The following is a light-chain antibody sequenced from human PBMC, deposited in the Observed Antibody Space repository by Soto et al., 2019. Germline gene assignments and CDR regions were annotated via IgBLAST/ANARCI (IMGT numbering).Light chain of an antibody. CDR3: QQYYTDSYT. CDR2: KAS. CDR1: QSISSW. J-gene: IGKJ2*01. V-gene: IGKV1-5*03. Sequence: DIQRTQSPSTLSASVGDRVTITCRASQSISSWLAWYQQKPGKAPKLLIYKASSLESGVPSRFSGSGSGTEFTLTISSLQPDDSATYYCQQYYTDSYTFGQGTNLEIK.